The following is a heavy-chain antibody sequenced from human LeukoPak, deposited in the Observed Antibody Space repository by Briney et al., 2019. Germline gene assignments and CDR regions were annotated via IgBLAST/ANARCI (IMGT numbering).Heavy chain of an antibody. D-gene: IGHD3-22*01. J-gene: IGHJ4*02. CDR1: GFTISTYA. Sequence: GGSLRLSCAASGFTISTYAMSWVRQAPGKGLEWVSAISSSGGSTYYADSVKGRFTISRDTSKNTLYLQMNSLRAEDTAVYYCAKVPYDSVGYYYFDYWGQGTLVTVSS. V-gene: IGHV3-23*01. CDR2: ISSSGGST. CDR3: AKVPYDSVGYYYFDY.